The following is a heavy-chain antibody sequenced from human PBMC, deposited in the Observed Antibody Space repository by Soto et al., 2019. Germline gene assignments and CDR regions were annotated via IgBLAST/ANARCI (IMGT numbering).Heavy chain of an antibody. CDR3: ARRDVATKTAFDI. Sequence: SETLSLTCTVSGGSISSYYWSWIRQPPGKGLEWIGYIYYSGSTNYNPSLKSRVTISVDTSKNQFSLKLSSVTAADTAVYYCARRDVATKTAFDIWGQGTRVTVSS. D-gene: IGHD5-12*01. J-gene: IGHJ3*02. CDR2: IYYSGST. CDR1: GGSISSYY. V-gene: IGHV4-59*08.